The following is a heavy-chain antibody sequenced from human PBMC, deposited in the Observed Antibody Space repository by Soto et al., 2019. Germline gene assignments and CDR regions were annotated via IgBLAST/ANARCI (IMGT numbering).Heavy chain of an antibody. CDR1: GGSFSGYY. CDR2: INHSGST. V-gene: IGHV4-34*01. J-gene: IGHJ5*02. Sequence: QVQLQQWGAGLLKPSETLSLTCAVYGGSFSGYYWSWIRRPPGKGLEWIGEINHSGSTNYNPSLKSRVSIAVDTSKSQFALNLGSMTAADTAVYYCASKSATDTNNWFDPWGQGALVTVSS. D-gene: IGHD3-3*01. CDR3: ASKSATDTNNWFDP.